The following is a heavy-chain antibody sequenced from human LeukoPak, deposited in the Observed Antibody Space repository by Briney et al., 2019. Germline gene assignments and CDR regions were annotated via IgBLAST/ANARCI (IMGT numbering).Heavy chain of an antibody. Sequence: GGSLRLSCAASGFTFRNYDMHWVRQTTGKGLEWVSGIAIAGDTYYSDSVKGRFTISRENVENSLYLEINSLRAEDTAVYYCARGPSYSDLDYWGQGTLVTVSS. J-gene: IGHJ4*02. CDR1: GFTFRNYD. CDR2: IAIAGDT. CDR3: ARGPSYSDLDY. D-gene: IGHD4-11*01. V-gene: IGHV3-13*01.